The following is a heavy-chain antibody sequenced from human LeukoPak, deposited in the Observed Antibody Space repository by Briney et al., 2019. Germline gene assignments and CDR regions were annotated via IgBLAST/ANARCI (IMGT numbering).Heavy chain of an antibody. CDR2: IIPIFGTA. CDR1: GGTFSSYA. J-gene: IGHJ6*03. D-gene: IGHD3-9*01. V-gene: IGHV1-69*05. Sequence: GSSVKVSCKASGGTFSSYAISWVRQAPGQRLEWMGRIIPIFGTANYAQKFQGRVTITTDESTSTAYMELSSLRSEDTAVYYCARGDLRYFDWPPEHYYMDVWGKGTTVTVSS. CDR3: ARGDLRYFDWPPEHYYMDV.